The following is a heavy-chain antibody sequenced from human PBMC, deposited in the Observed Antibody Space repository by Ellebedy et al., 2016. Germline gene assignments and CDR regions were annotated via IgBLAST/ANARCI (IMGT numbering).Heavy chain of an antibody. J-gene: IGHJ4*02. D-gene: IGHD6-6*01. V-gene: IGHV4-39*01. CDR1: GGSISSSSYY. CDR3: ARHSRVSSSSRVYFDY. Sequence: SETLSLTCTVSGGSISSSSYYWGWIRQPPGKGLEWIGSIYYSGSTNYNPSLKSRVTISVDTSKNQFSLKLSSVTAADTAVYYCARHSRVSSSSRVYFDYWGQGTLVTVSS. CDR2: IYYSGST.